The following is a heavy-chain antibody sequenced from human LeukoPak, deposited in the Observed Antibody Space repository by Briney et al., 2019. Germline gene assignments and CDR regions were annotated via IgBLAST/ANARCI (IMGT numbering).Heavy chain of an antibody. D-gene: IGHD2-2*01. J-gene: IGHJ4*02. CDR1: GYTLTELS. Sequence: ASVKVSCKVSGYTLTELSMHWVRQAPGKGLEWMGGFDPEDGETIYAQKFQGRVTMTEDTSTDTAYMELSSLRSEDTAVYYCATAVHCSSTSCPDYWGQGTLVTVSS. CDR3: ATAVHCSSTSCPDY. CDR2: FDPEDGET. V-gene: IGHV1-24*01.